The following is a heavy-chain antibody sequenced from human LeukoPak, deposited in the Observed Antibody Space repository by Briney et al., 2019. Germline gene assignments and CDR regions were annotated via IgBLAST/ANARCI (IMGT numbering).Heavy chain of an antibody. CDR1: GFTFSTYS. CDR2: IRGGGGDT. D-gene: IGHD1-1*01. CDR3: AKISWDGRGTFF. J-gene: IGHJ4*02. V-gene: IGHV3-23*01. Sequence: QPGGSPRLSCAASGFTFSTYSMSWVRQAPGKGLEWVSAIRGGGGDTYYADSVKGRFTISRDNSKDTLSLQMNSLRAGDTAVYYCAKISWDGRGTFFWGQGTLVTVSS.